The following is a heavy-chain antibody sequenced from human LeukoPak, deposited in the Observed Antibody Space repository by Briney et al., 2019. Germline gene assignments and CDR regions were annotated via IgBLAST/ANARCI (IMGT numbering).Heavy chain of an antibody. CDR3: ARDGPMTGYDFWSGYGGGDY. CDR2: MNPNSGNT. J-gene: IGHJ4*02. V-gene: IGHV1-8*02. CDR1: GYTFTSYD. D-gene: IGHD3-3*01. Sequence: ASVKVSCKASGYTFTSYDINWARQATGQGLEWMGWMNPNSGNTGYAQKFQGRVTMTRNTSISTAYMELSRLRSDDTAVYYCARDGPMTGYDFWSGYGGGDYWGQGTLVTVSS.